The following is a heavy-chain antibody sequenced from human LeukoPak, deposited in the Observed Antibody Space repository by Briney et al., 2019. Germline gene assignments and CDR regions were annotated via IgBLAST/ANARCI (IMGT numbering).Heavy chain of an antibody. Sequence: GASVKVSCKASGYTFTGYYMHWVRQAPGQGLEWMGWINPNSGGTNYAQKFQGRVTMTRDTSISTAYMELSRLRSDDTAVYYCARDLWGGVAAAGTYYFDYWGQGTLVTVSS. J-gene: IGHJ4*02. CDR1: GYTFTGYY. CDR2: INPNSGGT. D-gene: IGHD6-13*01. V-gene: IGHV1-2*02. CDR3: ARDLWGGVAAAGTYYFDY.